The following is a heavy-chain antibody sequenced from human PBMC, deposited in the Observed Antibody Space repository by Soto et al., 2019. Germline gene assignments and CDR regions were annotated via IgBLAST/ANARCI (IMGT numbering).Heavy chain of an antibody. CDR1: GGSISSNSYY. CDR3: ARRPLSNYAWFDP. V-gene: IGHV4-39*01. J-gene: IGHJ5*02. Sequence: QPQLQESGPGLVKPSETLSLTCTVSGGSISSNSYYWGWIRQSPGKGLEWIGTLFDSGTTYYNPSLKSRVPRSKDPSKNQFSLRLSALTAADTAVYYCARRPLSNYAWFDPWGQGTLVTVSS. D-gene: IGHD4-4*01. CDR2: LFDSGTT.